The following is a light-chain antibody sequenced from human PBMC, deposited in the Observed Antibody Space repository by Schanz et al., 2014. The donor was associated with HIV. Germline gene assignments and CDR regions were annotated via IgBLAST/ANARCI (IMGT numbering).Light chain of an antibody. CDR3: QQYGSSPL. Sequence: EIVLTQSPDTLSLSPGGGATLSCRASQSVPSNYLAWFQQRPGQAPRLLIYDVSSRATDIPHRFSGSGSGTNFTLSISGLEPEDFAVYYCQQYGSSPLFGQGTKVEIK. CDR1: QSVPSNY. V-gene: IGKV3-20*01. J-gene: IGKJ1*01. CDR2: DVS.